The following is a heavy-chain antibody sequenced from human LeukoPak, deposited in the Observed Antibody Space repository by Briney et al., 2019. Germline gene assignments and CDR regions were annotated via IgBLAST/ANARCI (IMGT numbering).Heavy chain of an antibody. V-gene: IGHV1-2*02. CDR3: ARIPQWLPDGDWFDP. CDR2: INPNNGGT. D-gene: IGHD6-19*01. J-gene: IGHJ5*02. CDR1: GYTFTGYY. Sequence: ASVKVSCKASGYTFTGYYMHWVRQAPGQGLEWMGWINPNNGGTNYAQKFQDRVTMTGDTSISTAYMELSRLRSDDTAVYYCARIPQWLPDGDWFDPWGQGTLVTVSS.